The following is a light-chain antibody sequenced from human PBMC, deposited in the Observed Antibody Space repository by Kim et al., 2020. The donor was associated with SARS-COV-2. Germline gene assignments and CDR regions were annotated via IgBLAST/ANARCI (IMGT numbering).Light chain of an antibody. J-gene: IGLJ3*02. CDR3: QSADSIATWV. CDR2: KDR. Sequence: PHHTASIPFSGDACSKRYAYWYQQKPGQAPISFIYKDRERAAGISERFSVSSSGTTVTLTISAVQATDEADYYCQSADSIATWVFGGGTQLTVL. V-gene: IGLV3-25*03. CDR1: ACSKRY.